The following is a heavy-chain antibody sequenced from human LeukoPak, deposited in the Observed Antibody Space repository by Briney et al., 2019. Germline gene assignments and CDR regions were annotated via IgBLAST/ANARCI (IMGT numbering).Heavy chain of an antibody. CDR3: ARGVWHYDL. CDR2: IKSDGITT. J-gene: IGHJ2*01. Sequence: RTGGSLRLSCAASGFAFSSYWMHWVRRAPGKGLVWVSRIKSDGITTTHADSVKGRFTISRDNAKNTLYLQMNSLRVDDTAVYYCARGVWHYDLWGRGTLVTVSS. V-gene: IGHV3-74*01. CDR1: GFAFSSYW.